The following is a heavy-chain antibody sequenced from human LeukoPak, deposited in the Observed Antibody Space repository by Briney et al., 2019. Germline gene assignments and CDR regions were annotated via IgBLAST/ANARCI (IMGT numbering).Heavy chain of an antibody. V-gene: IGHV1-18*01. CDR2: ISAYNDNT. J-gene: IGHJ4*02. D-gene: IGHD6-6*01. Sequence: ASVKVSSKASGYTFTSYGISWVRQAPGQGLEWMGWISAYNDNTNYAQKLQGRVTMTTDTSTSTAYMELRSLRSDDTAVYYCARDRPARSACYFDYWGQGTLVTVSS. CDR3: ARDRPARSACYFDY. CDR1: GYTFTSYG.